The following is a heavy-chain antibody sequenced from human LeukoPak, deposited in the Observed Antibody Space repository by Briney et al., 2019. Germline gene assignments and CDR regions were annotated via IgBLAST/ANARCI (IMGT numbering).Heavy chain of an antibody. CDR2: IIPIFGTA. Sequence: AASVKVSCKASGGTFSSYAISWVRQAPGQGLEWMGGIIPIFGTANYAQKFQGRVTITADESTSTAYMELSSLRSEDTAVYYCARGYSGHFDYWGQGTLVTVSS. D-gene: IGHD3-10*01. J-gene: IGHJ4*02. CDR1: GGTFSSYA. CDR3: ARGYSGHFDY. V-gene: IGHV1-69*13.